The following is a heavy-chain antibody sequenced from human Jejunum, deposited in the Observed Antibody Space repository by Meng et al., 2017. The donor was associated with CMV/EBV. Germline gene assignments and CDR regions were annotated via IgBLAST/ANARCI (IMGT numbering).Heavy chain of an antibody. V-gene: IGHV3-7*01. J-gene: IGHJ4*02. D-gene: IGHD2-2*01. Sequence: SGFTFSSYWLNGVRQAPGKGLEWVDNIKQDGGEKYYVDSVKGRFTISRDNAKNSLYLQMNSLRAEDTAVYYCASCSTNCLRPFDYWGQGTLVTVSS. CDR3: ASCSTNCLRPFDY. CDR2: IKQDGGEK. CDR1: GFTFSSYW.